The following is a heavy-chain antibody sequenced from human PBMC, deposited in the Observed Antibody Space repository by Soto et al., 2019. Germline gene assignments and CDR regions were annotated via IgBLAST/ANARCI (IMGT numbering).Heavy chain of an antibody. V-gene: IGHV5-51*01. CDR1: GYSFTSYW. J-gene: IGHJ6*02. CDR2: IYPGDSDT. Sequence: GESLKISCKGSGYSFTSYWIGWVRQMPGKGLEWMGIIYPGDSDTRYSPSFQGQVTISADKSISTAYLQWSSLKASDTAMYYCASGGSSTSSIYYGMDVWGQGTTVTVSS. CDR3: ASGGSSTSSIYYGMDV. D-gene: IGHD2-2*01.